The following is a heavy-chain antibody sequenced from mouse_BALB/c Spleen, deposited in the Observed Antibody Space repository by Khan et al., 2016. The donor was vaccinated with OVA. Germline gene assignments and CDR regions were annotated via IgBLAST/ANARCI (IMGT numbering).Heavy chain of an antibody. CDR1: GYSFTNYY. CDR2: IDPFSGGT. D-gene: IGHD2-2*01. Sequence: LEESGPELMKPGASVKISCKASGYSFTNYYIHWVIQSHGKSLEWIGNIDPFSGGTTYNQKFKGKATLTVDKSSSTAYIHISNMKHEDSAVYYCTRLGFVAWFTYWGQGTLVTVSA. V-gene: IGHV1S135*01. J-gene: IGHJ3*01. CDR3: TRLGFVAWFTY.